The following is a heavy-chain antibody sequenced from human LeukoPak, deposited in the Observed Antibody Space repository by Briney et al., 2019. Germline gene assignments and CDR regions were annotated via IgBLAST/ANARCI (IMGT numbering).Heavy chain of an antibody. D-gene: IGHD4-17*01. Sequence: GASVKVSCKASGYTFSDHYMQWVRQAPGQGFEWLGWINPNSGDTSYARKFRGRVTMTRDMSLSTAYMELSRLTFDDTAVYYCARGALDPETVTNYFEYWAQGTLVTVPS. J-gene: IGHJ4*02. CDR1: GYTFSDHY. CDR2: INPNSGDT. V-gene: IGHV1-2*02. CDR3: ARGALDPETVTNYFEY.